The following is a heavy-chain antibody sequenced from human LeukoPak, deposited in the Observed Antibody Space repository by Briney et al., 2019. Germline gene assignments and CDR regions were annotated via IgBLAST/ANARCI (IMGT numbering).Heavy chain of an antibody. CDR3: ARENYDLWSAYDSRSPQKNWLDP. CDR1: GFTFRSYW. CDR2: INSDGSTT. Sequence: PGGSLRLSCAASGFTFRSYWMHWVRQAPGKGLAWVSRINSDGSTTNFADSVKGRFTISRDDAKNTLYLQMNSLRAEDTAVYYCARENYDLWSAYDSRSPQKNWLDPWGQGTLVTVSS. V-gene: IGHV3-74*01. D-gene: IGHD3-3*01. J-gene: IGHJ5*02.